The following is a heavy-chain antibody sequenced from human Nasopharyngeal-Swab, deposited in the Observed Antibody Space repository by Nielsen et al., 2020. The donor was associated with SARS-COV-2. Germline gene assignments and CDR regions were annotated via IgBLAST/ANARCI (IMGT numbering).Heavy chain of an antibody. CDR1: GFTFSTYA. J-gene: IGHJ3*02. D-gene: IGHD3-22*01. CDR3: ATDAPGSGFALDT. CDR2: IWYDGSNK. Sequence: GESLKISCAASGFTFSTYAMHWVRQAPGKGLEWVTFIWYDGSNKEYADAVKGRFTISRDNPKNTVFLQMNSLRVEDTAVYYCATDAPGSGFALDTWGQGTMVTVLS. V-gene: IGHV3-30*02.